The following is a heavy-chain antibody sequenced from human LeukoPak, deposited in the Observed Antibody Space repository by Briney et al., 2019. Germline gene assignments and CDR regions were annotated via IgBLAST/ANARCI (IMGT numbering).Heavy chain of an antibody. CDR1: GFTFSSYW. CDR2: IKQDGSEK. Sequence: GKSLRLSCAASGFTFSSYWMTWVRQAPGKGLEWVANIKQDGSEKYYVDSVKGRFTISRDNAKNSPYLQMNSLRAEDTAVYYCASLYGMDVWGQGTTVTVSS. J-gene: IGHJ6*02. V-gene: IGHV3-7*01. CDR3: ASLYGMDV.